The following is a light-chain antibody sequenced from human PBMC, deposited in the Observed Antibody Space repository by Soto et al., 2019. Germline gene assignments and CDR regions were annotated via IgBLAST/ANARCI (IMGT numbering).Light chain of an antibody. CDR2: GAS. V-gene: IGKV1-13*02. Sequence: AIQLTQSPSSLSASVGDRVTITCRASQGISGVLAWYQQKPGKPPKLLISGASSLQSGVPSRFSDSASGTDFTLTITSLQPEDFATYFCQHFNSDPPTFGGGTEGEIK. J-gene: IGKJ4*01. CDR1: QGISGV. CDR3: QHFNSDPPT.